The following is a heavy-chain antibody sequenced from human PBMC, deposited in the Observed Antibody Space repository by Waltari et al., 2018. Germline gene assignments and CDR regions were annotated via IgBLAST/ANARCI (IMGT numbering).Heavy chain of an antibody. V-gene: IGHV2-26*01. CDR2: IFSNDEK. D-gene: IGHD2-21*02. CDR1: GFSLSNARMG. Sequence: QVTLKESGPVLVKPTETLTLTCTVSGFSLSNARMGVSWIRQPPGNALEWLAHIFSNDEKSYSTSLNIRLTISKDTSKSQVVLTMTNMDPVDTATYYCARIVVRGVVTQNFDYWGQGTLVTVSS. J-gene: IGHJ4*02. CDR3: ARIVVRGVVTQNFDY.